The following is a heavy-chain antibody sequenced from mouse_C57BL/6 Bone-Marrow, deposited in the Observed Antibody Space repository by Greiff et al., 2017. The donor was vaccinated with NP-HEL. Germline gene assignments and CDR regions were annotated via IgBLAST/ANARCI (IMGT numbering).Heavy chain of an antibody. J-gene: IGHJ2*01. CDR1: GYTFTSYG. V-gene: IGHV1-81*01. D-gene: IGHD1-1*01. CDR2: IYPRSGNT. CDR3: ARNPPRYYYGSIYYFDY. Sequence: VQRVESGAELARPGASVKLSCKASGYTFTSYGISWVKQRTGQGLEWIGEIYPRSGNTYYNEKFKGKATLTADKSSSTAYMELRSLTSEDSAVYFCARNPPRYYYGSIYYFDYWGQGTTLTVSS.